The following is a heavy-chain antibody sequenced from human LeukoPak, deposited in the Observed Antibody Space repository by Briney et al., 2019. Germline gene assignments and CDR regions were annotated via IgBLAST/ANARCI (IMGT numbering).Heavy chain of an antibody. D-gene: IGHD1-14*01. V-gene: IGHV4-39*01. CDR3: AGLIRPGWFDP. J-gene: IGHJ5*02. CDR1: GGSISSSTDY. CDR2: IYYSGST. Sequence: SETLSLTCTVSGGSISSSTDYWGWVRQPPGTGLEWVANIYYSGSTYYNPSLKSRVTISVDTSKNQFSLKLSSVTAADTAVYYCAGLIRPGWFDPWGQGTLVTVSS.